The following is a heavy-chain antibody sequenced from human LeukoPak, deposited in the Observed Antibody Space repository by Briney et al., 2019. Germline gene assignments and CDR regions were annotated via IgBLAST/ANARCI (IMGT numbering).Heavy chain of an antibody. CDR2: INPSGDNT. J-gene: IGHJ4*02. CDR3: AKDYCSSTSCYSDF. CDR1: GYTFTSYY. Sequence: GASVKVSCKASGYTFTSYYMHWVRQAPGQGLEWMGIINPSGDNTTYAQKFLGRVTMTRDTSTSTLYMELSSLRSEDTAVYYCAKDYCSSTSCYSDFWGQGTLVTVSS. D-gene: IGHD2-2*02. V-gene: IGHV1-46*01.